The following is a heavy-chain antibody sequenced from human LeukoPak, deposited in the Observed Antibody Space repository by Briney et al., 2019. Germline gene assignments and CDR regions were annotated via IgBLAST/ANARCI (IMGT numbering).Heavy chain of an antibody. D-gene: IGHD2-15*01. V-gene: IGHV4-39*07. CDR1: GGSISSSSYY. CDR2: ISYSGST. CDR3: ARGGYCSGGSCYLTWFDP. Sequence: SETLSLTCTVSGGSISSSSYYWGWIRQPPGKGLEWIGSISYSGSTYHNPSLKSRVTISADTSKNQFSLRLSSVTAADTAVYYCARGGYCSGGSCYLTWFDPWGQGTLVTVSS. J-gene: IGHJ5*02.